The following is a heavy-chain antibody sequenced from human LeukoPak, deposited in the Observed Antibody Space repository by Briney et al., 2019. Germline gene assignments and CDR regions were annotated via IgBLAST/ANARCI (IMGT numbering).Heavy chain of an antibody. D-gene: IGHD3-9*01. V-gene: IGHV4-34*01. CDR3: ARDTLYYDILTGYGETLGY. Sequence: SETLSLTCAVYGGSFSGYYWSWIRQPPGKGLEWIGEINHSGSTNYNPSLKSRVTISVDTSKNQFSLKLSSVTAADTAVYYCARDTLYYDILTGYGETLGYWGQGTLVTVSS. CDR1: GGSFSGYY. J-gene: IGHJ4*02. CDR2: INHSGST.